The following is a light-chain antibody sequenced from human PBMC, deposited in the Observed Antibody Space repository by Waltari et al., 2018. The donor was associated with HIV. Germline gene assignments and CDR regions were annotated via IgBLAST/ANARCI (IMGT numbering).Light chain of an antibody. V-gene: IGKV4-1*01. CDR3: QQYYDTPPT. J-gene: IGKJ1*01. CDR2: WAS. Sequence: DIVMTQSPDSLAVSLGETATINCKSSQSVLYRASGKKYLAWFQHKPGQSPKLLIYWASTRESGVPDRFSGSGSGTDFTLTISSLQAEDVAVYYCQQYYDTPPTFGQGTKVEIK. CDR1: QSVLYRASGKKY.